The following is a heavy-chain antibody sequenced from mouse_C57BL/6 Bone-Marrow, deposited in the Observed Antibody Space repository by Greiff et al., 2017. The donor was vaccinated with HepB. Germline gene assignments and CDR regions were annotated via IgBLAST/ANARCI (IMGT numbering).Heavy chain of an antibody. CDR3: ARYDLAWFAY. CDR2: IYPRSGNT. V-gene: IGHV1-81*01. CDR1: GYTFTSYG. J-gene: IGHJ3*01. Sequence: QVQLQQSGAELARPGASVKLSCKASGYTFTSYGISWVKQRTGQGLEWIGEIYPRSGNTYYNEKFKGKATLTADKSSRKAYMELRRLTAEDSAVYFWARYDLAWFAYWGQGTLVTVSA. D-gene: IGHD2-10*02.